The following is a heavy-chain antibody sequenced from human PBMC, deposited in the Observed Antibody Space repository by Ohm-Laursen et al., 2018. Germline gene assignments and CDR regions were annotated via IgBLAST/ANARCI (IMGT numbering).Heavy chain of an antibody. D-gene: IGHD6-6*01. CDR1: GDSINNYY. J-gene: IGHJ4*02. V-gene: IGHV4-4*07. CDR3: ARGPSPRYSSSSSGE. CDR2: MYATGSS. Sequence: SETLSLTCTVSGDSINNYYWSWIRQPAGKGLEWIGRMYATGSSNYNPSLNSRVTMSVDTSKNQFSLKLSSVTAADTAVYYCARGPSPRYSSSSSGEWGQGTLITVSS.